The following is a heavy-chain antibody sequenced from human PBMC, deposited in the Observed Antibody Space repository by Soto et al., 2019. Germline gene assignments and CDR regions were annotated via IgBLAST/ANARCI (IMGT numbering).Heavy chain of an antibody. D-gene: IGHD3-3*01. J-gene: IGHJ5*02. Sequence: QVQLQESGPGLVKPSETLSLTCTVSGGSISSYYWSWIRQPPGKGLEWIGYIYYSGSTNYNPSLKSRVTISVDTSKNQFSLKLSSVTAADTAVYYCARHRIGRVLRFWEWSPPTEDNWFDPWGQGTLVTVSS. CDR1: GGSISSYY. CDR2: IYYSGST. CDR3: ARHRIGRVLRFWEWSPPTEDNWFDP. V-gene: IGHV4-59*08.